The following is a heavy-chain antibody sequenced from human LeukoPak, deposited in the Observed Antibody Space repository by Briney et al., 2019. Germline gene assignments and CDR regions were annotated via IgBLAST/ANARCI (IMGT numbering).Heavy chain of an antibody. CDR1: GFTFSNYW. V-gene: IGHV3-7*01. Sequence: GGSLRLSCAASGFTFSNYWMTWVRQAPGKGLEWVANIKQDGSEKYYVDSVKGRFTISRDNTKNSLYLQMNSLRAEDTAVYYCASHSVGVLPIATFDYWGQGTLVTVSS. J-gene: IGHJ4*02. CDR3: ASHSVGVLPIATFDY. D-gene: IGHD2-21*01. CDR2: IKQDGSEK.